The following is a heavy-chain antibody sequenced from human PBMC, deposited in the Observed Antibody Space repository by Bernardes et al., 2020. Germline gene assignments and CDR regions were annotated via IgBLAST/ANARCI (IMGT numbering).Heavy chain of an antibody. V-gene: IGHV1-18*01. Sequence: ASVKVSCKASGYTFTSYGISWVRQAPGQGLAWMGWISAYNGNTNYAQKLQGRVTMTTDTSTSTAYMELRSLRSDDTAVYYCARGADSSGYYNLDYFDYWGQGTLVTVSS. CDR2: ISAYNGNT. CDR1: GYTFTSYG. D-gene: IGHD3-22*01. J-gene: IGHJ4*02. CDR3: ARGADSSGYYNLDYFDY.